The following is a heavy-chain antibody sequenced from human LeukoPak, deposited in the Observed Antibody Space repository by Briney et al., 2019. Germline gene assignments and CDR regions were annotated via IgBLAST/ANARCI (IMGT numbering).Heavy chain of an antibody. J-gene: IGHJ3*02. CDR1: GFTFSSYA. V-gene: IGHV3-23*01. CDR3: AKVSTYGDDYHDAFDI. D-gene: IGHD4-17*01. Sequence: GGSLRLSCAASGFTFSSYAMSWVRQAPGKGLEWASAISGSGGSTYYADSVKGRFTISRDNSKNTLYLQMNSLRAEDTAVYFCAKVSTYGDDYHDAFDIWGQGTMVTVSS. CDR2: ISGSGGST.